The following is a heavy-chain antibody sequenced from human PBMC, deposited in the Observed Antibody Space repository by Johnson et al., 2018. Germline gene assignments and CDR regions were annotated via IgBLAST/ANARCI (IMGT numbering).Heavy chain of an antibody. CDR1: GFTFSDYH. J-gene: IGHJ4*02. CDR3: ARDTQDNWTSPLYYFDS. CDR2: MSTTGNTI. V-gene: IGHV3-11*01. Sequence: QVQLVESGGGLVRPGDSLRLSCAASGFTFSDYHMSWIRQAPGERLEWVSYMSTTGNTIYYADSVKGRFTISRANAKNSLYLEMRGLRGEDSAVYYCARDTQDNWTSPLYYFDSWGQGTVVTVSS. D-gene: IGHD1-1*01.